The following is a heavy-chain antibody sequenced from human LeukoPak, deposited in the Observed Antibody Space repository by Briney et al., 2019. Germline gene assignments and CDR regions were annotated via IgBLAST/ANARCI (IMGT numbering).Heavy chain of an antibody. CDR2: ISSSSSYI. Sequence: GGSLRPSCAASGFTFSSYSMNWVRQAPGKGLEWVSSISSSSSYIYYADSVKGRFTISRDNAKNSLYLQMNSLRAEDTAAYYCAREPPDCSSTSCYGAYGMDVWGQGTTVTVSS. CDR3: AREPPDCSSTSCYGAYGMDV. D-gene: IGHD2-2*01. J-gene: IGHJ6*02. V-gene: IGHV3-21*01. CDR1: GFTFSSYS.